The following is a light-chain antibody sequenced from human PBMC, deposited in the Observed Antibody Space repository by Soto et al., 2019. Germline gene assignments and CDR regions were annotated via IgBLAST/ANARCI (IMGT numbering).Light chain of an antibody. CDR1: QSISSSY. J-gene: IGKJ2*01. V-gene: IGKV3-20*01. CDR2: GAS. CDR3: QQSGGSPPYT. Sequence: VLTQSPGTLSLSPGERATISCRASQSISSSYLAWYQHKPGQAPRLLIYGASSRATGIPHRFSGSGSGTDFTLTISRLEPEDCGVYYCQQSGGSPPYTFGRGTRLEIK.